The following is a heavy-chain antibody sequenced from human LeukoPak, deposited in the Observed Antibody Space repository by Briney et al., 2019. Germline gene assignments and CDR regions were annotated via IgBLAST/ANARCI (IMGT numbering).Heavy chain of an antibody. CDR3: AARGYSYGNYYVDV. J-gene: IGHJ6*03. CDR1: GFTFNSYS. Sequence: TGGSLRLSCAASGFTFNSYSMNWVRQAPGKGLEWVSYISSSSSTIYYADSVKGRFTISRDNAKNSLYLQMNSLRAEDTAVYYCAARGYSYGNYYVDVWGKGTTVTVSS. V-gene: IGHV3-48*01. D-gene: IGHD5-18*01. CDR2: ISSSSSTI.